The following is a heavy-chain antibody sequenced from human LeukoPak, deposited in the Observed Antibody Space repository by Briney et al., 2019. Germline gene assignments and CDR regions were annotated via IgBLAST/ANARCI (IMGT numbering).Heavy chain of an antibody. CDR1: GGSFSGYY. CDR2: INHSGST. J-gene: IGHJ4*02. CDR3: AAGPNIAAAGTGVNY. V-gene: IGHV4-34*01. Sequence: SETLSLTCAVYGGSFSGYYWSWIRQPPGKGLEWIGEINHSGSTNYNPSLKSRVTISVDTSKNQFSLKLSSVTAADTAVYYCAAGPNIAAAGTGVNYWGQGTLVTVSS. D-gene: IGHD6-13*01.